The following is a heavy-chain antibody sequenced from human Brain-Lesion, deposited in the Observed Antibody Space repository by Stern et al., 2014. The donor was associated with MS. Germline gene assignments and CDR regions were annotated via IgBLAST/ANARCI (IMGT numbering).Heavy chain of an antibody. CDR1: GGSISSGGYY. CDR2: IFNRGST. Sequence: QLQLQESGPGLVKPSQTLSLSCTVSGGSISSGGYYWSWIRQPAGKGLEWIGRIFNRGSTSYTPPLKSRVTISIDTSKNQFSLRLNSMTAADTAVYYCARGRVVPGFQYYATDVWGQGTTVIVSS. CDR3: ARGRVVPGFQYYATDV. D-gene: IGHD2-2*01. V-gene: IGHV4-61*02. J-gene: IGHJ6*02.